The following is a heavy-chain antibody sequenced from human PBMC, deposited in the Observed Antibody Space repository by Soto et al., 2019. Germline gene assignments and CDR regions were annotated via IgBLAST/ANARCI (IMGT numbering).Heavy chain of an antibody. CDR3: ARDDRGVGGRFGTYNYYYYGMDV. J-gene: IGHJ6*02. CDR2: ISYDGSNK. Sequence: QVQLVESGGGVVQPGRSLRLSCAASGFTFSSYSMHWVRQAPGKGLEWGAVISYDGSNKDYADSVKGRFTISRDNSKNTLYLQMNSLRADDTAVYYCARDDRGVGGRFGTYNYYYYGMDVWGQGTTVTVSS. V-gene: IGHV3-30-3*01. CDR1: GFTFSSYS. D-gene: IGHD3-10*01.